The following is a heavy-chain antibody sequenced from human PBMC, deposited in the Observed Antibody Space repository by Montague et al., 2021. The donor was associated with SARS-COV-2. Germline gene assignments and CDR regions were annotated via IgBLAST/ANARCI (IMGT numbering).Heavy chain of an antibody. CDR1: GASMRSYY. J-gene: IGHJ4*02. D-gene: IGHD2-21*01. V-gene: IGHV4-59*01. CDR3: ARVEGVIGGITHFDY. Sequence: SETLSLTCTVPGASMRSYYWTWVRQSPGKGLEWIGYTYYSWSTSXAPSLKSRPTMTVDMSAHQVSLTLMSVTAADSAVYDCARVEGVIGGITHFDYWGQGFLVSVSS. CDR2: TYYSWST.